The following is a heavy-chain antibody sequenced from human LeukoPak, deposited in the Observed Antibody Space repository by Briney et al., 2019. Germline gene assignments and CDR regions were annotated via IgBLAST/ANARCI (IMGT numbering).Heavy chain of an antibody. D-gene: IGHD2-2*01. CDR3: AKDGGYCSSTSCYAADY. V-gene: IGHV3-21*01. CDR2: ITSSSSYA. J-gene: IGHJ4*02. Sequence: GGSLRLSCEASGFTFSTYNMNWVRQAPGKRLEWVSSITSSSSYAFYADSVKGRFTISRDNAKSSLYLQMNNLRAEDTAVYYCAKDGGYCSSTSCYAADYWGQGTLVTVSS. CDR1: GFTFSTYN.